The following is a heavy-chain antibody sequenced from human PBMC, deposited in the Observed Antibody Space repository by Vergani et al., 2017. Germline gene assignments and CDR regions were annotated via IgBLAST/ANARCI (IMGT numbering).Heavy chain of an antibody. Sequence: VQLVESGGGVVQPGRSLRLSCAASGFTFSSYSMNWVRQAPGKGLEWVSYISSSSSTIYYADSVKGRFTISRDNAKNSLYLQMNSLRAEDTAVYYCARERSIVVVPAAIGYWGQGTLVTVSS. CDR3: ARERSIVVVPAAIGY. V-gene: IGHV3-48*01. J-gene: IGHJ4*02. CDR1: GFTFSSYS. CDR2: ISSSSSTI. D-gene: IGHD2-2*02.